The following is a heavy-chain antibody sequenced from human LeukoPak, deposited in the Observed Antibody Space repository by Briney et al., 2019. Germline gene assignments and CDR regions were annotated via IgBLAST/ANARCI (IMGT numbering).Heavy chain of an antibody. J-gene: IGHJ4*02. Sequence: GGSLRLSCTASGFTFGDYAMSWFRQAPGTGLEGVGFIRSKAYGGTTEYAASVKGRFTISRDDSKSIAYLQMNSLKTEDTAVYYCTSFYCSGGSCYSASDDWRQGTLVTVSS. CDR1: GFTFGDYA. CDR2: IRSKAYGGTT. CDR3: TSFYCSGGSCYSASDD. D-gene: IGHD2-15*01. V-gene: IGHV3-49*03.